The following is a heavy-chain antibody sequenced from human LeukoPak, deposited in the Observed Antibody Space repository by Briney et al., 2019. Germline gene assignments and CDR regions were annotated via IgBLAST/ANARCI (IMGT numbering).Heavy chain of an antibody. CDR3: XXXXXXWPRGFDY. Sequence: CAASXFTFSSYSMNWVRQAPGKGLEWVSSISSSSSYIYYADSVKGRFTISRDNAKNSLYLQMNSLRAEDTAVYYCXXXXXXWPRGFDYWGQGTLVTVSS. CDR2: ISSSSSYI. CDR1: XFTFSSYS. J-gene: IGHJ4*02. V-gene: IGHV3-21*01. D-gene: IGHD3-10*01.